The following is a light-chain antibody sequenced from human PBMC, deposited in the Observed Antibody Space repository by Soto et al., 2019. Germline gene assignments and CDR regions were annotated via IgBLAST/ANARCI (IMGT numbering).Light chain of an antibody. CDR2: GAS. J-gene: IGKJ5*01. Sequence: EIVLTQSPGTLSLSPGESATLSCRASQSVSNNYLAWYQQKPGQAPRLLIYGASNRATGIPDRFSGSGSGTDFTLTISRLEPEDFAVYYCQQYGNSIPITFGQGTRLEIK. CDR3: QQYGNSIPIT. V-gene: IGKV3-20*01. CDR1: QSVSNNY.